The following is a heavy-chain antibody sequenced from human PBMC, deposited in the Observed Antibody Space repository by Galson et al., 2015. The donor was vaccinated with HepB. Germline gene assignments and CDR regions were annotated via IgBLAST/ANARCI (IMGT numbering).Heavy chain of an antibody. D-gene: IGHD3-22*01. Sequence: SLRLSCAASGFTFSSYSMNWVRQAPGKGLEWVGFIRSKAYGGTTEYAASVKGRFTISRDDSKSIAYLQMNSLKTEDTAVYYCTRSLYGGYYYGLEGYWGQGTLVTVSS. CDR1: GFTFSSYS. J-gene: IGHJ4*02. CDR2: IRSKAYGGTT. V-gene: IGHV3-49*04. CDR3: TRSLYGGYYYGLEGY.